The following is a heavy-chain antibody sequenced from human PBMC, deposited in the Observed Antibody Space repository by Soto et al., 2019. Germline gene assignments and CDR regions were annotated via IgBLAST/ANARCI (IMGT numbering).Heavy chain of an antibody. D-gene: IGHD5-12*01. V-gene: IGHV3-9*01. J-gene: IGHJ3*02. CDR1: GFTFDEYD. Sequence: EVQLVESGGGLVQPGRSLRLSCAASGFTFDEYDIHWVRQAPGRGLEGVSGISWDSGRKVYADSVEGRFTNSRDNAKSSLYLQMSSLRAEDTAFYHCAKGFRSGYDYKAVDIWGQGTMVIVSS. CDR2: ISWDSGRK. CDR3: AKGFRSGYDYKAVDI.